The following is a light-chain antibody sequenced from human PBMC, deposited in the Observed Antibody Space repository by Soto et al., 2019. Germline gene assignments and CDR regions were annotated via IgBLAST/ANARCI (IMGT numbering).Light chain of an antibody. V-gene: IGLV6-57*04. CDR1: SGSIASNY. CDR2: EDN. J-gene: IGLJ1*01. CDR3: NSYTRSRSYV. Sequence: NFMLTQPHSVSESPGKTVTISCTRSSGSIASNYVQWYHQRPGSAPTIVMYEDNQRPSGVPDRFSGSIDRSSNSASLTISGLKTEDEADYYCNSYTRSRSYVFGTGTKVTVL.